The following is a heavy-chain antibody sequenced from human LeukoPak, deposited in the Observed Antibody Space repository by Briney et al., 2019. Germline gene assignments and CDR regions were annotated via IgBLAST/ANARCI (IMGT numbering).Heavy chain of an antibody. Sequence: SETLSLTCTASGGSISSYYWSWIRQPPGKGLEWIGYIYYSGSTNYNPSLKSRVTISVDTSKNQFSLKLSSVTAADTAVYYCARGKVYYYMDVWGKGTTVTVSS. CDR3: ARGKVYYYMDV. J-gene: IGHJ6*03. V-gene: IGHV4-59*01. CDR1: GGSISSYY. CDR2: IYYSGST.